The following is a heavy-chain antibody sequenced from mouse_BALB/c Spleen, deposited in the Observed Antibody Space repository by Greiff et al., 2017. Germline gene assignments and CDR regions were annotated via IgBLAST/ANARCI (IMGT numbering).Heavy chain of an antibody. D-gene: IGHD4-1*01. Sequence: VHVKQSGPELVKPGASVKVSCKASGYSFTGYNMNWVKQSNGKSLEWIGNIDPYYGGTSYNQKFKGKATLTVDKSSSTAYMQLKSLTSEDSAVYYCARSGRGNAMDYWGQGTSVTVSS. J-gene: IGHJ4*01. CDR3: ARSGRGNAMDY. V-gene: IGHV1S135*01. CDR1: GYSFTGYN. CDR2: IDPYYGGT.